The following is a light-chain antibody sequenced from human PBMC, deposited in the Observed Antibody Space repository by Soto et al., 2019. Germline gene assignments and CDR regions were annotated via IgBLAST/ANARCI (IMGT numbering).Light chain of an antibody. V-gene: IGKV3-20*01. J-gene: IGKJ3*01. CDR2: GAS. CDR1: QSLGRY. CDR3: HQYGTAPLT. Sequence: EIVLTQSPGTLSLSPGESATLSCRASQSLGRYLAWYQQKRGQAPRLLIYGASSRATGIPDRFSGSGSGTDFTLTISRLEPEDFSVYYCHQYGTAPLTFGPGTKVDIK.